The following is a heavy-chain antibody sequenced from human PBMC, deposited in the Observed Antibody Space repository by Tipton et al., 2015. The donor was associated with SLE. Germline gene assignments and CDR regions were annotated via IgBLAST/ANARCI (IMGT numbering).Heavy chain of an antibody. V-gene: IGHV4-39*07. D-gene: IGHD3-10*01. CDR1: GGSFSGYY. J-gene: IGHJ5*02. Sequence: TLSLTCAVSGGSFSGYYWGWIRQPPGKGLEWIGSVYYSGITYYSPSLKSRVRISMYTSRNQFSLKLNSVTAADTAVYYCARYYTHIDLWGQGTLVTVSS. CDR2: VYYSGIT. CDR3: ARYYTHIDL.